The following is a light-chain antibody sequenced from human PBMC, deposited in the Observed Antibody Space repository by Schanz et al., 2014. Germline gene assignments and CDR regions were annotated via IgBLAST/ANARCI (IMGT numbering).Light chain of an antibody. CDR1: QSVHRNY. J-gene: IGKJ5*01. Sequence: EIVLTQSPGTLSLSPGERATLSCRASQSVHRNYLAWHQQKPGQAPRLLIYGTSIRATGIPDRFSGSGSGTDFTLTISRLEPEGFAVYYCQQYGNSPGTFGQGTRLEIE. V-gene: IGKV3-20*01. CDR3: QQYGNSPGT. CDR2: GTS.